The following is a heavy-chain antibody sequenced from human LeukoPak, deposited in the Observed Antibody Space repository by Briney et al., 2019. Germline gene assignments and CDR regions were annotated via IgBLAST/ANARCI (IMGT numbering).Heavy chain of an antibody. CDR2: IKSKTDGGTT. V-gene: IGHV3-15*01. CDR3: TTDGVEMATSPWY. CDR1: GVSISRGAYY. J-gene: IGHJ4*02. Sequence: ETLSLTCTGSGVSISRGAYYRSWIRQPAGKELEWVGRIKSKTDGGTTDYAAPVNGRFTISRDDSKNTQYLQMHSMKPEDTAVYYCTTDGVEMATSPWYWGQGTLVTVSS. D-gene: IGHD5-24*01.